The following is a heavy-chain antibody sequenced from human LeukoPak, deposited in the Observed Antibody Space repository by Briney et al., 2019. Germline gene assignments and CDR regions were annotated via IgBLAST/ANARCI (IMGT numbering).Heavy chain of an antibody. Sequence: ASVKVSCKASGFTFTSSAMHWVRQARGQRLEWIGWIVVGSGNTNYAQKFQERVTITRDMSTSTAYMELSSLRAEDTAVYYCAKFGLAGSGRYHDAFDIWGQGTMVTVSS. D-gene: IGHD3-10*01. J-gene: IGHJ3*02. CDR1: GFTFTSSA. CDR2: IVVGSGNT. V-gene: IGHV1-58*02. CDR3: AKFGLAGSGRYHDAFDI.